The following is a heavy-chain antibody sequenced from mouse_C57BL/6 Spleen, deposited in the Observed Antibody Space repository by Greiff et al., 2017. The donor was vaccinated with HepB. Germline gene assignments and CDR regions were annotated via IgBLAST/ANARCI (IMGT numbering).Heavy chain of an antibody. CDR3: AREGLRPCYFDV. J-gene: IGHJ1*03. CDR1: GYTFTSYW. V-gene: IGHV1-50*01. CDR2: IDPSDSYT. Sequence: VQLQQSGAELVKPGASVKLSCKASGYTFTSYWMQWVKQRPGQGLEWIGEIDPSDSYTNYNQKFKGKATLTVDTSSSTAYMQLSSLTSEDSAVYYCAREGLRPCYFDVWGTGTTVTVSS. D-gene: IGHD2-4*01.